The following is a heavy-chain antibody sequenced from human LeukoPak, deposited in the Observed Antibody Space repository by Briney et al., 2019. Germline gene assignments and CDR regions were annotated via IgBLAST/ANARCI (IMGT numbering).Heavy chain of an antibody. V-gene: IGHV1-18*01. CDR3: ATEQFDY. CDR1: GYTFTSYD. Sequence: ASVKVSCKASGYTFTSYDINWVRQATGQGLEWMGWMNPNSGNTNYAQKLQGRVTMTTDTSTSTAYMELRSLRSDDTAVYYCATEQFDYWGQGTLVTVSP. J-gene: IGHJ4*02. CDR2: MNPNSGNT.